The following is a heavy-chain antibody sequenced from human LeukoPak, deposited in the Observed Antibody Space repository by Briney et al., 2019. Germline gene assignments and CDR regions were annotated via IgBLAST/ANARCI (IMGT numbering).Heavy chain of an antibody. Sequence: SVKVSCKASGGTFSSYAISWVRQAPGQGLEWMGGIIPIFGTANYAQKFQGRVTITADKSTSTAYMELSSLRSEDTAVSYCARSRGSPTGRIPRFDPWGQGTLVTVSS. CDR2: IIPIFGTA. CDR1: GGTFSSYA. CDR3: ARSRGSPTGRIPRFDP. V-gene: IGHV1-69*06. J-gene: IGHJ5*02. D-gene: IGHD3-16*01.